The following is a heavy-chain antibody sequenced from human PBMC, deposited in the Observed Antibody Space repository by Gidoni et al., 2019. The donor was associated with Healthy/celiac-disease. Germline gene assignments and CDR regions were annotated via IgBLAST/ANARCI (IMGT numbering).Heavy chain of an antibody. V-gene: IGHV1-46*01. J-gene: IGHJ5*02. D-gene: IGHD3-10*01. CDR1: GYTFTSYY. CDR3: ARLYYYGSGSYDWFDP. Sequence: QVQLVQSGAEVKKPGASVKGSCKASGYTFTSYYMHWVRQAPGQGLEWMGIINPSGGSTSYAQKFQGRVTMTRDTSTSTVYMELSSLRSEDTAVYYCARLYYYGSGSYDWFDPWGQGTLVTVSS. CDR2: INPSGGST.